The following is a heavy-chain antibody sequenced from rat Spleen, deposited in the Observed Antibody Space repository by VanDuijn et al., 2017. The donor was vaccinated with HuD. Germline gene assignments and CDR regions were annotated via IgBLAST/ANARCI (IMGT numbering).Heavy chain of an antibody. D-gene: IGHD4-2*01. CDR2: ITHNDGST. V-gene: IGHV5-31*01. CDR1: GFTFSRYW. CDR3: TRENWKPDY. Sequence: EVQLAETGGGLVQPGRSLKLSCVASGFTFSRYWMYWVRQAPGKGLEWIASITHNDGSTYYPDSVKGRFTISRDNAKSTLYLQMDSLRSEDTATYYCTRENWKPDYWGQGVMVTVSS. J-gene: IGHJ2*01.